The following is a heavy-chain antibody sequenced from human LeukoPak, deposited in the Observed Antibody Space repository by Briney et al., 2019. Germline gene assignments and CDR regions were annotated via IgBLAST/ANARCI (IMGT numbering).Heavy chain of an antibody. Sequence: GGSLRLSCAASGLPFSNDAMNWVRQAPAKGLEWVASVSGSGSRTYYADSVKGRFTFSRDNSKNTLFLQMNSLRAEDTAVYYCAKEGSSGWYGYYYYGMDVWGQGTTVTVFS. V-gene: IGHV3-23*01. CDR1: GLPFSNDA. CDR2: VSGSGSRT. J-gene: IGHJ6*02. D-gene: IGHD6-19*01. CDR3: AKEGSSGWYGYYYYGMDV.